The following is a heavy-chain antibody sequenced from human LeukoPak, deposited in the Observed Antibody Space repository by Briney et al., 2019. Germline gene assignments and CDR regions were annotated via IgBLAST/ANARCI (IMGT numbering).Heavy chain of an antibody. V-gene: IGHV3-21*01. D-gene: IGHD2-2*01. CDR3: ARASAVPAANNFDY. CDR1: GFTFSSYS. CDR2: ISSSSSYI. Sequence: GGSLRLSCAASGFTFSSYSMNWVRLAPGKGLEWVSSISSSSSYIYYADSVKGRFTISRDNAKNSLYLQMNSLRAEDTAVYYCARASAVPAANNFDYWGQGTLVTVSS. J-gene: IGHJ4*02.